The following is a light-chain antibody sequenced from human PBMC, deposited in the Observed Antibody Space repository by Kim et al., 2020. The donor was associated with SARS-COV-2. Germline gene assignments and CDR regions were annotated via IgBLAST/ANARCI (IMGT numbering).Light chain of an antibody. V-gene: IGKV3-15*01. CDR2: GAS. J-gene: IGKJ1*01. CDR1: QSVSRN. Sequence: GARGEGGTRSGRASQSVSRNLAWYRQRPGQPPRLRCLGASTRATGIPARFSGSGSGTDFTLTITGLQSEDFAIYYCQQDDSVPRTFGQGTKVDIK. CDR3: QQDDSVPRT.